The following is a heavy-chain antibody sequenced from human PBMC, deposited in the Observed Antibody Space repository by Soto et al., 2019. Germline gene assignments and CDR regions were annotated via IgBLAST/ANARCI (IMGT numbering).Heavy chain of an antibody. CDR1: RFTISSNA. J-gene: IGHJ5*02. V-gene: IGHV3-23*01. CDR3: EFVRGDNDGCPLYSS. Sequence: GGSLRLSCSASRFTISSNAMSWVRQAPGKGLEWVAMIRERAGGAYYADSVEGRFTISRDNSENTRYLQRNSLKAETTALYSGEFVRGDNDGCPLYSSWARGTSVT. CDR2: IRERAGGA. D-gene: IGHD3-10*02.